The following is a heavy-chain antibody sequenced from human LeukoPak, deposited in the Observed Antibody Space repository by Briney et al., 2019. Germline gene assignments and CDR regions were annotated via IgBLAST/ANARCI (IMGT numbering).Heavy chain of an antibody. Sequence: ASVKVSCKASGYTFTSYGISWVRQAPGQGLEWMGWISAYNGNTNYAQKLQGRVTMTTDTSTSTAYMELRSLRSDDTAVYYCAKVNDYDSSGPFDYWGQGTLVTVSS. CDR1: GYTFTSYG. D-gene: IGHD3-22*01. CDR2: ISAYNGNT. CDR3: AKVNDYDSSGPFDY. V-gene: IGHV1-18*01. J-gene: IGHJ4*02.